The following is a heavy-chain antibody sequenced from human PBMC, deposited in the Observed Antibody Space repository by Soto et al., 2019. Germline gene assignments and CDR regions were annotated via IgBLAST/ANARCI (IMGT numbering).Heavy chain of an antibody. CDR2: IVVGSGNT. J-gene: IGHJ4*02. CDR1: GFTFTSSA. D-gene: IGHD3-10*01. V-gene: IGHV1-58*01. Sequence: ASVKVSCKASGFTFTSSAVQWVRQARGQRLEWIGWIVVGSGNTNYAQKFQERVTITRDMSTSTAYMELSSLRSEDTAVYYCAADKDYYGSGSYYYFDYWGQGTLVTVSS. CDR3: AADKDYYGSGSYYYFDY.